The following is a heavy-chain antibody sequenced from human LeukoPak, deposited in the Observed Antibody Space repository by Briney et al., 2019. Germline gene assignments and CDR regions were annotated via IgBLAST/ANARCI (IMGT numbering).Heavy chain of an antibody. Sequence: ASVKVSCKASGYTFTSYDINWVRQATGQGLEWMGWMNPNSGNTGYAQKFQGRVTMTRNTSISTAYMELSSLRSEDTAVYYCAMSRLNYYYYYGMDVWGQGTTVTVSS. CDR2: MNPNSGNT. CDR3: AMSRLNYYYYYGMDV. CDR1: GYTFTSYD. J-gene: IGHJ6*02. V-gene: IGHV1-8*01.